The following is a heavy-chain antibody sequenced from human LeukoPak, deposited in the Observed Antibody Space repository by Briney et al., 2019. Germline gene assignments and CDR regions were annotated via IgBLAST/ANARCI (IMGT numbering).Heavy chain of an antibody. V-gene: IGHV3-23*01. CDR2: ISGSGGST. Sequence: LSGGSLRLSCAASGFTFSSYAMSWVRQAPGKGLEWVSAISGSGGSTYYADSVKGRFTISRDNSKNTLYLQMNSLRAEDTAVYYCAKGPLLDSSGYYKYFQHWGQGTLVTVSS. CDR3: AKGPLLDSSGYYKYFQH. D-gene: IGHD3-22*01. CDR1: GFTFSSYA. J-gene: IGHJ1*01.